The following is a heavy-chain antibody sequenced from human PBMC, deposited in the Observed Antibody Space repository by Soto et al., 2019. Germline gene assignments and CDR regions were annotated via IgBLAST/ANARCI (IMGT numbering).Heavy chain of an antibody. Sequence: LSLTCAVYGGSFSGYYWSWIRQPPGKGLEWIGEINHSGSTNYNPSLKSRVTISVDTSKNQFSLKLSSVTAADTAVYYCARRVWGSYREFDYWGQGTLVTVSS. CDR1: GGSFSGYY. J-gene: IGHJ4*02. D-gene: IGHD3-16*02. CDR2: INHSGST. V-gene: IGHV4-34*01. CDR3: ARRVWGSYREFDY.